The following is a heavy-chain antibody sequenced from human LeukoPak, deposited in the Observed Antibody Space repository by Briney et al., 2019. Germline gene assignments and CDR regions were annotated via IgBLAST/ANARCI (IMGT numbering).Heavy chain of an antibody. Sequence: ASVKVSCKASGYTFTGYYMHWVRQAPGQGLEWMGWINPNSGGTNYAQKFQGRVTMTRDTSISTAYMELSRLRSDDTAVYYCARGTENRFGELFLDYWGQGTLVTVSS. CDR3: ARGTENRFGELFLDY. CDR2: INPNSGGT. CDR1: GYTFTGYY. D-gene: IGHD3-10*01. V-gene: IGHV1-2*02. J-gene: IGHJ4*02.